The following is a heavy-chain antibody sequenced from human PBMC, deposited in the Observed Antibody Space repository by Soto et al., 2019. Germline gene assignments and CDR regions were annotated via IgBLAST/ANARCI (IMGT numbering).Heavy chain of an antibody. D-gene: IGHD3-16*01. V-gene: IGHV1-18*01. CDR3: VMVDNYVTPTPQDV. CDR1: GYIFVNYG. J-gene: IGHJ6*02. CDR2: ISPYTGNT. Sequence: QVQLVQSGDEVKKPGASVKVSCKASGYIFVNYGIAWVRQAPGQGLEWMGWISPYTGNTHSATKVQGRLTMTTDISTSTAYMDLGSLTSDDTAVYYCVMVDNYVTPTPQDVWGQGTTVPVSS.